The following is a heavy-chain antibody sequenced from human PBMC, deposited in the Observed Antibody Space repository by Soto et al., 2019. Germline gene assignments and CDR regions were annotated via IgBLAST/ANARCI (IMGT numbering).Heavy chain of an antibody. CDR2: MSYSGSP. Sequence: SETLSLTCSVSGGPISSGDYYWSWIRQSPGKGLEWVGYMSYSGSPHYNPSLKSRVSISVDTAKNQFSLRLSSVTAADEGVYFCASDRPDVDYDFHIWGQGTMVTVS. J-gene: IGHJ3*02. CDR3: ASDRPDVDYDFHI. V-gene: IGHV4-30-4*01. CDR1: GGPISSGDYY.